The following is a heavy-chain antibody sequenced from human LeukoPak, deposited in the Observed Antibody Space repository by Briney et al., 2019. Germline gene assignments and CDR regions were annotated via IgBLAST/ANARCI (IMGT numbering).Heavy chain of an antibody. CDR3: ARVLGNWGSSYFDY. CDR1: GGSISSDY. J-gene: IGHJ4*02. D-gene: IGHD7-27*01. CDR2: IYTSGST. V-gene: IGHV4-4*07. Sequence: SETLSLTCTVSGGSISSDYWSWIRQPAGKGLEWIGRIYTSGSTNYNPSLKSRVTMSVDTSKNQFSLKLSSVTAADTAVYYCARVLGNWGSSYFDYWGQGTLVTVSS.